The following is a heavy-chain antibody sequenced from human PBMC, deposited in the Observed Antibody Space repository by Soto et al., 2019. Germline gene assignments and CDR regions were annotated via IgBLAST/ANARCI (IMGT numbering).Heavy chain of an antibody. CDR2: ISGSGGRT. V-gene: IGHV3-23*01. CDR3: AKGVRTGTVVTYYFDC. D-gene: IGHD3-10*01. Sequence: EVQLLESGGGFVQPGGSLRRSCAASGFTFSSYPMSWVRQAPVMGVEWVPVISGSGGRTYSADSVKGRFTISGDNSKNTLYLHLNSLRVEDTAVYYCAKGVRTGTVVTYYFDCRGERILVRVSS. CDR1: GFTFSSYP. J-gene: IGHJ4*02.